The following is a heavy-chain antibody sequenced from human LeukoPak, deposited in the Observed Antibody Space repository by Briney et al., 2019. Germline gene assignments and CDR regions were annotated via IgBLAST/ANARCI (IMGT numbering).Heavy chain of an antibody. Sequence: GGSLRLSCAASGFTVSSNYMSWVRQAPGKGLEWVSVIYSGGSTYYADSVKGRFTISRHNSKNTLYLQMNSLRAEDTAVYYCASNTGYSSGWYSDYWGQGTLVTVSS. V-gene: IGHV3-53*04. D-gene: IGHD6-19*01. J-gene: IGHJ4*02. CDR3: ASNTGYSSGWYSDY. CDR1: GFTVSSNY. CDR2: IYSGGST.